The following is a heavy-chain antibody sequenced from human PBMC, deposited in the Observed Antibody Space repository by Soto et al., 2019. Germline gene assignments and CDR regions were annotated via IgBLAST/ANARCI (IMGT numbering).Heavy chain of an antibody. D-gene: IGHD6-6*01. Sequence: GGSLRLSCAASGFTFSSYWMHWVRQAPGKGLVWVSRINSDGSSTSYADSVKGRFTISRDNAKNTLYLQMNSLRAEETAVYYCASEYSSSSAYYYGMDVWGQGTTVTVSS. J-gene: IGHJ6*02. CDR1: GFTFSSYW. CDR3: ASEYSSSSAYYYGMDV. V-gene: IGHV3-74*01. CDR2: INSDGSST.